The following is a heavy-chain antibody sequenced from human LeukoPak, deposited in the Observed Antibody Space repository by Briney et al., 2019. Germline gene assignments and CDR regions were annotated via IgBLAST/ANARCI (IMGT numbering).Heavy chain of an antibody. Sequence: GGSLRLSCAASGFTFSSFAMTWVRQAPGKRLEWVSSITANHGATYNIDSVKGRFTISRDNSQNTMYLQMNSLRAEDTAVYYCTKDPNGNYVGAFDPWGQGTLVTVSS. CDR3: TKDPNGNYVGAFDP. CDR1: GFTFSSFA. CDR2: ITANHGAT. D-gene: IGHD4-17*01. J-gene: IGHJ5*02. V-gene: IGHV3-23*01.